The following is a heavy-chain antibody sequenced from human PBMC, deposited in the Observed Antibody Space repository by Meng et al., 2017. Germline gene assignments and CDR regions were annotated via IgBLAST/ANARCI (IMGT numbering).Heavy chain of an antibody. J-gene: IGHJ4*02. CDR1: GGSISSSNW. V-gene: IGHV4-4*02. Sequence: GSLRLSCAVSGGSISSSNWWSWVRQPPGKGLEWIGEIYHSGSTNYNPSLKSRVTISVDKSKNQFSLKLSSVTAADTAVYYCASGGADCSGGSCYSSWGQGTLVTVSS. D-gene: IGHD2-15*01. CDR2: IYHSGST. CDR3: ASGGADCSGGSCYSS.